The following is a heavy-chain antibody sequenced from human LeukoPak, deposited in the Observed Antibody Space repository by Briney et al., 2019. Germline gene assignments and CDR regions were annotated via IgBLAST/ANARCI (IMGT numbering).Heavy chain of an antibody. V-gene: IGHV4-30-4*01. D-gene: IGHD5-24*01. Sequence: SQTLSLTCTVSGGSISSGDSYWSWIRQPPGKGLEWIGSIYYSGSTYYNPSLKSRVTISVDTSKNQFSLKLSSVTAADTAVYYCARGTPNWERRLQFGYRYGMDVWGQGTTVTVSS. CDR3: ARGTPNWERRLQFGYRYGMDV. CDR2: IYYSGST. CDR1: GGSISSGDSY. J-gene: IGHJ6*02.